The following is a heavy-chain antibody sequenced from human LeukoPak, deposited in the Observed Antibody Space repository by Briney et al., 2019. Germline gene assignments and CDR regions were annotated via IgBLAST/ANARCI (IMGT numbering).Heavy chain of an antibody. CDR2: IYSGGST. V-gene: IGHV3-66*02. CDR1: GFTVSSNY. D-gene: IGHD2-2*01. Sequence: GGSLRLSCAASGFTVSSNYMSWVRQAPGKGLEWVSVIYSGGSTYYADSVKGRFTISRDNSKNTLYLQMNSLGAGDTAVYYCARGEYQLPQGNWGQGTLVTVSS. CDR3: ARGEYQLPQGN. J-gene: IGHJ4*02.